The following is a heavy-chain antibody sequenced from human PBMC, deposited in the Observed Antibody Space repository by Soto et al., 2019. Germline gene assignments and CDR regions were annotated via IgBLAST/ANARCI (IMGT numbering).Heavy chain of an antibody. CDR3: ANRGYPITDV. Sequence: VQLVQSGGEVKKPGASVKVSCKTSNYNGASDGVTGVRQAPGQGLEWKGWIYVSNGYTSDAQRFQARVTLTADTSACTVYMELRSLRLDDTAVYYCANRGYPITDVWGRVTTDTVS. CDR1: NYNGASDG. CDR2: IYVSNGYT. J-gene: IGHJ6*02. V-gene: IGHV1-18*01. D-gene: IGHD2-15*01.